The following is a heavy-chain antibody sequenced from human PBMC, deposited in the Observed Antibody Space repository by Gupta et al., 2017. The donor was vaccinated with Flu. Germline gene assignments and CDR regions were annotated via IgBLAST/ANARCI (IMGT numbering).Heavy chain of an antibody. CDR3: VTYYDSSGQVY. D-gene: IGHD3-22*01. Sequence: SWIRQAPGKGLEWVSYITSGGSTTYYPDSVKGRFTISKDTAKNSLSLQMNSLRAEDTAVYYCVTYYDSSGQVYWGQGTLVTVSS. V-gene: IGHV3-11*01. CDR2: ITSGGSTT. J-gene: IGHJ4*02.